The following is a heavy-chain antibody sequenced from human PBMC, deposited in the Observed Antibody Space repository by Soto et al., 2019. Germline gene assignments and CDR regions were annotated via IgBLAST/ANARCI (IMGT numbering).Heavy chain of an antibody. CDR2: IYTSGST. V-gene: IGHV4-4*07. J-gene: IGHJ4*02. CDR3: ARDWAGEAGAFDY. Sequence: QVQLQESGPGLVKPSETLSLTCTVSGGSISSYYWSWIRQPAGKGLEWIGRIYTSGSTNYNPSLMRRVTASVDTPKSQFSLKLSSVTAADTAVYYCARDWAGEAGAFDYWGQGTLVTVSS. D-gene: IGHD6-13*01. CDR1: GGSISSYY.